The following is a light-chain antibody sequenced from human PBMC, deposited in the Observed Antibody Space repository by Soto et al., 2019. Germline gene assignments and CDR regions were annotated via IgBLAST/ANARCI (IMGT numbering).Light chain of an antibody. J-gene: IGKJ1*01. Sequence: DIVMTQSPDSLAVSLGERATINCKSSQSVLYSSSNKNSLAWYQQKPGQPPKLLIYWASTRESGVPDRFSGSGSGTDFTLTITSLQAEDVAVYYCHQYSNASWTFGQGTKVEIK. V-gene: IGKV4-1*01. CDR2: WAS. CDR3: HQYSNASWT. CDR1: QSVLYSSSNKNS.